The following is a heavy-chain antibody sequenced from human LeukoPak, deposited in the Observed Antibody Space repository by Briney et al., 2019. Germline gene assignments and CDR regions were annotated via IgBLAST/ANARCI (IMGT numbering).Heavy chain of an antibody. CDR1: GGSISSYY. CDR3: AREGDSNSVGWFDP. D-gene: IGHD6-13*01. CDR2: IYYSGST. V-gene: IGHV4-59*12. Sequence: SETLSLTCTVSGGSISSYYWSWIRQPPGKGLEWIGYIYYSGSTNYNPSLKSRVTISVDTSKNQFSLKPSSVTAADTAVYYCAREGDSNSVGWFDPWGQGTLVTVSS. J-gene: IGHJ5*02.